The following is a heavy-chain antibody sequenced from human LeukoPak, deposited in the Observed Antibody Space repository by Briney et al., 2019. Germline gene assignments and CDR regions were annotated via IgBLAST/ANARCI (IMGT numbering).Heavy chain of an antibody. D-gene: IGHD3-22*01. Sequence: ASVKVSCKASGYTFTGYYIHWVRQAPGQGLEWMGWISAYNGNTNYAQKLQGRVTMTTDTSTSTAYMELRSLRSDDTAVYYCARDYYYDSSGYYVGWGQGTLVTVSS. V-gene: IGHV1-18*04. J-gene: IGHJ4*02. CDR1: GYTFTGYY. CDR3: ARDYYYDSSGYYVG. CDR2: ISAYNGNT.